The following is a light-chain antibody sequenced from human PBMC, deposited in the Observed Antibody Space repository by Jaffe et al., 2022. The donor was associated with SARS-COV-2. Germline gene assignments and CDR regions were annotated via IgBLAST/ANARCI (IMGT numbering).Light chain of an antibody. CDR3: QQYHSYYT. V-gene: IGKV1-5*03. Sequence: DIQMTQSPSTLSASVGDRVTITCRASQSISSWLAWYQQKPGKAPKLLIYKASSLESGVPSRFSGSGSGTEFNLTITCLQPDDFGTYYCQQYHSYYTFGPGTTLEI. CDR1: QSISSW. J-gene: IGKJ2*01. CDR2: KAS.